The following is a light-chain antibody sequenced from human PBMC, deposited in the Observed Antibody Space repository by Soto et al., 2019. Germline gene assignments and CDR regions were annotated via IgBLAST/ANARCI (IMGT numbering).Light chain of an antibody. Sequence: SQLIQSPSTLSASVGDRVKITCRGTSSITTWLAWYQQKRGKAPTLLIYETSVLQSGVPSRFSGTGSDTEFTLTIGGLQRVDVGTYYRQNYHVLGQGTKLEI. CDR2: ETS. CDR3: QNYHV. J-gene: IGKJ2*01. V-gene: IGKV1-5*03. CDR1: SSITTW.